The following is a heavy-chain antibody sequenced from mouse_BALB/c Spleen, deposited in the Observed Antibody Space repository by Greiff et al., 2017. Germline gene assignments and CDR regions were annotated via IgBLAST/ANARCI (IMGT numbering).Heavy chain of an antibody. CDR3: ARGGYGYVGAMDY. Sequence: EVQLQQSGPGLVKPSQSLSLTCTVTGYSITSDYAWTWIRQFPGNKLEWMGYISYSGSTSYNPSLKSRISITRDTSKNQFFLQLNSVTTEDTATYYCARGGYGYVGAMDYWGQGTSVTVSS. J-gene: IGHJ4*01. V-gene: IGHV3-2*02. D-gene: IGHD1-2*01. CDR2: ISYSGST. CDR1: GYSITSDYA.